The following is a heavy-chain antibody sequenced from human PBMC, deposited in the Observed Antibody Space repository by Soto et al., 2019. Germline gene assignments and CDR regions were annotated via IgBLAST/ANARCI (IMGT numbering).Heavy chain of an antibody. CDR1: GFTFSSYA. J-gene: IGHJ4*02. CDR3: ARVATVTTPGDY. V-gene: IGHV3-30-3*01. D-gene: IGHD4-17*01. CDR2: ISYDGSNK. Sequence: LRLSCAASGFTFSSYAMHWVRQAPGKGLEWVAVISYDGSNKYYADSVKGRFTISRDNSKNTLYLQMNSLRAEDTAVYYCARVATVTTPGDYWGQGXLVTVYS.